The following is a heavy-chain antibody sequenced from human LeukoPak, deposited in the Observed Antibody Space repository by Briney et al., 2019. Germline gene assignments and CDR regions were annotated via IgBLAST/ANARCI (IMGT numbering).Heavy chain of an antibody. V-gene: IGHV3-30-3*01. CDR3: ARDVRHYYDSSGWDYYYGMDV. D-gene: IGHD3-22*01. CDR2: ISYDGSNK. CDR1: GFTFSSYA. Sequence: GGFLRLSCAASGFTFSSYAMHWVRQAPGKGLEWVAVISYDGSNKYYADSVKGRFTISRDNSKNTLYLQMNSLRAEDTAVYYCARDVRHYYDSSGWDYYYGMDVWGQGTTVTVSS. J-gene: IGHJ6*02.